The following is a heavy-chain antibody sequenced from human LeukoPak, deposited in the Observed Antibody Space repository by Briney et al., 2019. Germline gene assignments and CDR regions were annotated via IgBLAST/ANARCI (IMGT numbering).Heavy chain of an antibody. CDR3: ARDYLRGSSSLCWFDP. CDR2: IYTSGST. J-gene: IGHJ5*02. V-gene: IGHV4-4*07. Sequence: SETLSLTCTVSGGSISSYYWSWIRQPAGKGLEWIGRIYTSGSTNYNPSLKSRVTMSVDTSKNQFSLKLSSVTAADTAVYYCARDYLRGSSSLCWFDPRGQGTLVTVSS. CDR1: GGSISSYY. D-gene: IGHD6-6*01.